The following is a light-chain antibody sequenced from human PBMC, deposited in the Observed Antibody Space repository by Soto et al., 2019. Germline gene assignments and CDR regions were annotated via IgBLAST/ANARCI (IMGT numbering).Light chain of an antibody. V-gene: IGKV1-33*01. CDR1: QDINKN. CDR3: QQYESLPLT. CDR2: DAS. Sequence: IQITRSPSSLCSSLGEIVTVTFQASQDINKNLIWYQQKPGKAPKLLIYDASDLETGVPSRFSGSGSGTGFTFTISSLQPEDFATYYCQQYESLPLTFGQGTRLEI. J-gene: IGKJ5*01.